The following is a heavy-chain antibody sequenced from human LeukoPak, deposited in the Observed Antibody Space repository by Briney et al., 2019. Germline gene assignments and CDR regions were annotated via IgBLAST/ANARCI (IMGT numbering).Heavy chain of an antibody. CDR1: GGTFTSYA. CDR3: ARDRMGFCSSTSCSEYYYYGMDV. V-gene: IGHV1-69*04. CDR2: IIPILGIA. Sequence: SVKVSCKASGGTFTSYAISWVRQAPGQGLEWMGRIIPILGIANYAQKFQGRVTITADKSTSTAYMELSSLRSEDTAVYYCARDRMGFCSSTSCSEYYYYGMDVWGQGTTVTVSS. D-gene: IGHD2-2*01. J-gene: IGHJ6*02.